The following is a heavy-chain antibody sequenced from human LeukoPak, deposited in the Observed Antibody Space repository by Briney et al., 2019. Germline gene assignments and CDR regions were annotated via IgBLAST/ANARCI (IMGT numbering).Heavy chain of an antibody. Sequence: PSETLSLTCTVSGGSISSGDSYWSWIRQPPGKGLEWIGYIYYSGSTYYNPSLKSRVTISVDTSKNQFSLKLSSVTAADTAVYYCARENYGDYQADNWFDPWGQGTLVTVSS. CDR2: IYYSGST. D-gene: IGHD4-17*01. J-gene: IGHJ5*02. CDR1: GGSISSGDSY. CDR3: ARENYGDYQADNWFDP. V-gene: IGHV4-30-4*01.